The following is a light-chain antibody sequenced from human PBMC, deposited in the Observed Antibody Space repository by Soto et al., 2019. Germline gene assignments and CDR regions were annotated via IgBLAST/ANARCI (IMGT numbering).Light chain of an antibody. CDR2: RDT. J-gene: IGLJ3*02. CDR1: NIGSKN. Sequence: SYELTQPLSVSVALGQTARITCGGNNIGSKNVHWYQLKPGQAPVLVIYRDTNRPSGIPERFSGSNSGNTATLAISGAQAGDDADYYCQVWDSSTVVFGGGTQLTVL. V-gene: IGLV3-9*01. CDR3: QVWDSSTVV.